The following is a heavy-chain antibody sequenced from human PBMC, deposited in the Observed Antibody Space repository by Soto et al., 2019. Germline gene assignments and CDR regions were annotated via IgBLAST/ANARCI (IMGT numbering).Heavy chain of an antibody. J-gene: IGHJ4*02. Sequence: PGGSLRLSCASSGFTFANSWMHWILQAPGKGPEWVSRVTGDGHTIQYADSVKGRFTVSRDNAKNTLYLQMNSLRAEDTAVYYCATAEVDYWGPGTLVTVS. CDR1: GFTFANSW. CDR2: VTGDGHTI. V-gene: IGHV3-74*01. CDR3: ATAEVDY.